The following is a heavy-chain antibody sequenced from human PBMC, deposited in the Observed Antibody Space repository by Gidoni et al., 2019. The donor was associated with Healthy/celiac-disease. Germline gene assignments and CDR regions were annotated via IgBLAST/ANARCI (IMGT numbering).Heavy chain of an antibody. D-gene: IGHD6-19*01. Sequence: EVQLVESGGGLVQPGGSLRLSCAASGFTFSSYEMNWVRQAPGKGLEWVSYISSSGSTIYYADSVKGRFNISRDNAKNSLYLQMNSLRAEDTAVYYCARLYSSVIDAFDIWGQGTMVTVSS. CDR2: ISSSGSTI. CDR3: ARLYSSVIDAFDI. J-gene: IGHJ3*02. CDR1: GFTFSSYE. V-gene: IGHV3-48*03.